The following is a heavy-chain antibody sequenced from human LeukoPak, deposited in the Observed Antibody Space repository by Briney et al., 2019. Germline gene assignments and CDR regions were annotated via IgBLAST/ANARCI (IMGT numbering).Heavy chain of an antibody. Sequence: GGSLRLSCAASGFTFSDYDMHWVRQATGKGLEWVSAIGTAGDTYYTGSEKGRFTISRENAKNSLYLQMNSLRAGDTAVYYCARVAKERVGGVYYFDYWGQGTLVTVSS. D-gene: IGHD1-1*01. CDR1: GFTFSDYD. V-gene: IGHV3-13*01. CDR3: ARVAKERVGGVYYFDY. CDR2: IGTAGDT. J-gene: IGHJ4*02.